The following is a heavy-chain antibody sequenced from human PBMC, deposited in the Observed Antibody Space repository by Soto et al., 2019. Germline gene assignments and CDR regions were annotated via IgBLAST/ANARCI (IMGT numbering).Heavy chain of an antibody. CDR2: IYYSGST. D-gene: IGHD2-2*01. J-gene: IGHJ6*03. Sequence: SETLSLTCTVSGGSISSSSYYWGWIRQPPGKGLEWIGSIYYSGSTYYNPSLKSRVTISVDTSKNQFSLKLSSVTAADTAVYYCARVIVVPEATHMDVWGKGTTVTVSS. CDR3: ARVIVVPEATHMDV. CDR1: GGSISSSSYY. V-gene: IGHV4-39*01.